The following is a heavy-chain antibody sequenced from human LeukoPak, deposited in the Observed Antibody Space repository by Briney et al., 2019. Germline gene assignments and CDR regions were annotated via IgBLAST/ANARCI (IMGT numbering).Heavy chain of an antibody. CDR1: GYTFTGYY. CDR3: ARELGEYYCSSTSCYYYYGMDV. CDR2: INPNSGGT. Sequence: ASVKVSCKASGYTFTGYYMHWVRQAPGQGLEWMGWINPNSGGTNYAQKFQGRVTMTRDTSISTAYMELSRLRSDDTAVYCCARELGEYYCSSTSCYYYYGMDVWGQGTTVTVSS. V-gene: IGHV1-2*02. J-gene: IGHJ6*02. D-gene: IGHD2-2*01.